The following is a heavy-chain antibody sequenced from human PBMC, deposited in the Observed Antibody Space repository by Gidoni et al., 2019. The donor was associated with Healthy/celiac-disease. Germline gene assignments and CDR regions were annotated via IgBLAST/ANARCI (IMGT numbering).Heavy chain of an antibody. CDR1: GGSISSYY. J-gene: IGHJ6*02. Sequence: QVQLQESGPGLVKPSETLSLTCTVSGGSISSYYWRWIRQPPGKVLEWIWYIYYSGSTNYNPSLKSRVTISVDTSKNQFSLKLSSVTAADTAVYYCARHAPVGSSWYEIYYYYGMDVWGQGTTVTVSS. D-gene: IGHD6-13*01. CDR3: ARHAPVGSSWYEIYYYYGMDV. CDR2: IYYSGST. V-gene: IGHV4-59*08.